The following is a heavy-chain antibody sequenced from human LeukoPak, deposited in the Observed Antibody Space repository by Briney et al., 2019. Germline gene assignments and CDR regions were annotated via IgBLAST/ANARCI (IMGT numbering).Heavy chain of an antibody. J-gene: IGHJ4*02. CDR3: AKDMSQYDYVWGSLDY. D-gene: IGHD3-16*01. V-gene: IGHV3-9*01. CDR1: GFTFDDYA. Sequence: GGSLRLSCAASGFTFDDYAMHWVRQAAGKGLEWVSGISWNSGSIGYADSVKGRFTISRDNAKNSLYLQINSLRAEDTALYYCAKDMSQYDYVWGSLDYWGQGTLVTVSS. CDR2: ISWNSGSI.